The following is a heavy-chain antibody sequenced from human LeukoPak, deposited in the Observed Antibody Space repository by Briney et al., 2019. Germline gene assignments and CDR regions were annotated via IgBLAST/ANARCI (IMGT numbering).Heavy chain of an antibody. J-gene: IGHJ4*02. CDR2: IIDSGNSI. D-gene: IGHD2-21*01. CDR3: AKEFNRGLPDY. CDR1: GFTFSSCA. Sequence: GGSLRLSCAASGFTFSSCAMSWVRQAPGKGLEWVSTIIDSGNSIYYADSVEGRFTISRDNSKDTLYLQMDSLRAGDTAVYYCAKEFNRGLPDYWGQGTLVTVPS. V-gene: IGHV3-23*01.